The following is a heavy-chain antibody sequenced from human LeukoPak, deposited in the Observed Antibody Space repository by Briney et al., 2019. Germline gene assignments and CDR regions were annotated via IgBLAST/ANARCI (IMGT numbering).Heavy chain of an antibody. CDR1: GYSFTTYW. CDR3: ARQSMAARLFAFDI. D-gene: IGHD6-6*01. V-gene: IGHV5-51*01. CDR2: IYPGDSDT. J-gene: IGHJ3*02. Sequence: GESLQISCQGSGYSFTTYWIGWVRQMPGKGLEWMGIIYPGDSDTRYSPSFQGQVTISADKSISTAYLQWSSLKASDTAMYYCARQSMAARLFAFDIWGQGTMVTVSS.